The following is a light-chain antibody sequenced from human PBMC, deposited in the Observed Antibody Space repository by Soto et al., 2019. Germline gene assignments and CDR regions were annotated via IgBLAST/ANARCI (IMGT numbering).Light chain of an antibody. Sequence: SYELTQPPSVSVSPGQTASITCSGDRLEKKYVCWYQQKPGQSPLLVMYQHTKRPSGIPERFSGSKSENTATLTISGAQPLDEADSYCQAWDSGTVFGGGTKLTVL. CDR3: QAWDSGTV. CDR2: QHT. CDR1: RLEKKY. J-gene: IGLJ2*01. V-gene: IGLV3-1*01.